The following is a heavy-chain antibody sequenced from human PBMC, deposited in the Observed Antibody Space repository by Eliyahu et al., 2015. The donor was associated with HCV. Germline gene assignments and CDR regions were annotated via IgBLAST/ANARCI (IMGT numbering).Heavy chain of an antibody. Sequence: SGSTAIFYADSVKGRFTISRDNAKNSLYLQMNSLRDEDTAVYYCARDPQVFDYWGQGIPVTVSS. CDR2: SGSTAI. V-gene: IGHV3-48*02. CDR3: ARDPQVFDY. J-gene: IGHJ4*02.